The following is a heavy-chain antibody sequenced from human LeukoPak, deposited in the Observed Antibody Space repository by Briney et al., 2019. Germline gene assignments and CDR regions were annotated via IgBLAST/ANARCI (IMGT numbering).Heavy chain of an antibody. CDR2: ITPSGGAT. V-gene: IGHV1-46*01. Sequence: ASVKVSCKASGYTFTSYYMHWVRQAPGQGLEWMGIITPSGGATSYAQKFQGRVTLTRDMSTSTVYMELSSLRVEDTAVYHCAKDVDSGSYHYANWFDPWGQGTLVTVSS. CDR1: GYTFTSYY. J-gene: IGHJ5*02. D-gene: IGHD3-10*01. CDR3: AKDVDSGSYHYANWFDP.